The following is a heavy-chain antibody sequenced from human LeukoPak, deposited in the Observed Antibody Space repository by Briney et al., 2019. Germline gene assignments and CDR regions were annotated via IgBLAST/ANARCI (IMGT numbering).Heavy chain of an antibody. Sequence: ASVKVSCKASGYTFTSYGISWVRQAPGQGLEWMGWITTYNGNTNYAQKFQGRVTMTTDTSTSTAYKELRSLRSDDTAVYYCARGYYDFWSGYYTVAFDIWGQGTMVTVSS. D-gene: IGHD3-3*01. CDR1: GYTFTSYG. J-gene: IGHJ3*02. V-gene: IGHV1-18*01. CDR3: ARGYYDFWSGYYTVAFDI. CDR2: ITTYNGNT.